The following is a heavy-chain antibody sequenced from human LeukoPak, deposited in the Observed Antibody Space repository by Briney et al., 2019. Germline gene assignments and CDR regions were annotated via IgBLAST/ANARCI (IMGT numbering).Heavy chain of an antibody. CDR2: IKQDGIEK. CDR3: ASGFDSRFFDR. CDR1: GFTSSSYW. V-gene: IGHV3-7*01. J-gene: IGHJ4*02. D-gene: IGHD3-22*01. Sequence: GGSLRLSCAASGFTSSSYWMTWVRQAPGKGLEWVANIKQDGIEKYYADSVKGRFTISRDNAKNSLYLQMNSLRAEDTAVYYCASGFDSRFFDRWGQGALVTVSS.